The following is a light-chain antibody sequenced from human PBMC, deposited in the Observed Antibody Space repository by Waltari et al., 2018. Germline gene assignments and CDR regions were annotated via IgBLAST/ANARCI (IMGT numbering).Light chain of an antibody. V-gene: IGLV1-51*01. J-gene: IGLJ2*01. CDR1: SSNLGNNY. CDR3: GTWDSSLRGGV. CDR2: DNN. Sequence: QSVLTQPPSVSASPGQKVTISCSGSSSNLGNNYVAWYQQFPGKAPKLLIHDNNKRPSGIPDRFSGSKSGTSATLGITGLQTGDEADYYCGTWDSSLRGGVFGGGTKLTVL.